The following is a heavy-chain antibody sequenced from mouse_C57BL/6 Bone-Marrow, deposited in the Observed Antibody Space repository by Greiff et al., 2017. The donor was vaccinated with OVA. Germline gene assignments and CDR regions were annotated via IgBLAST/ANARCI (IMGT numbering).Heavy chain of an antibody. J-gene: IGHJ2*01. CDR3: AREGDYSPLFDY. Sequence: EVQVVESEGGLVQPGSSMKLSCTASGFTFSDYYMAWVRQVPEKGLEWVANINYDGSSTYYLDSLKSRFIISRDNAKNILYLQMSSLKSEDTATYYCAREGDYSPLFDYWGQGTTLTVSS. V-gene: IGHV5-16*01. CDR1: GFTFSDYY. CDR2: INYDGSST. D-gene: IGHD2-12*01.